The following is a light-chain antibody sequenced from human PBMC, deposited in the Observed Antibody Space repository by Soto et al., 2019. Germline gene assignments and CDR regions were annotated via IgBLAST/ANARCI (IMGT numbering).Light chain of an antibody. J-gene: IGKJ1*01. CDR1: QSVSSNY. CDR3: QQYGSSPWT. CDR2: GAS. V-gene: IGKV3-20*01. Sequence: EIVLTQSPGTLSLSPGERATLSCRASQSVSSNYLAGYQQKPGQAPRLLIYGASSTATGTPDRLSGSGSGTDFTLTIIRLEPEDVAVYYCQQYGSSPWTFGQGTKVEIK.